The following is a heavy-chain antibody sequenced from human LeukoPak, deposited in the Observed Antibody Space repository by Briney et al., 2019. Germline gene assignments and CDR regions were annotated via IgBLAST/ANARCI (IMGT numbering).Heavy chain of an antibody. V-gene: IGHV4-34*01. Sequence: SETLSLTCAVYGGSFSGYYWSWIRQPPGKGLEWIGEINHSGSTNYNPSLKSRVTISVDTSKNQFSLKLSSVTAADTAVYYCARDNGIWPFDCWGQGTLVTVSS. CDR3: ARDNGIWPFDC. CDR1: GGSFSGYY. CDR2: INHSGST. J-gene: IGHJ4*02. D-gene: IGHD1-14*01.